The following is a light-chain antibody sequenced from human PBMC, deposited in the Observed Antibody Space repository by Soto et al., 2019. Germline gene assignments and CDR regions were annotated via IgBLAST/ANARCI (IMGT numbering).Light chain of an antibody. J-gene: IGLJ1*01. V-gene: IGLV2-14*01. CDR2: DVS. CDR3: SSYTSSSTLFA. CDR1: SSDFGGYNY. Sequence: QSVLTQPASVSGSPGQSITTSCTGTSSDFGGYNYVSWYQQHPGKAPKLMIYDVSNRPSGVSNRFSGSKSGNTASLTISGLQAEDEADYYCSSYTSSSTLFAFGTGTKVTV.